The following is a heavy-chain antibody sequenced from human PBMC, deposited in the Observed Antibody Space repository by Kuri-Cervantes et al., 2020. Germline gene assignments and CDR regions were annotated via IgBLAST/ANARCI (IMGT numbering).Heavy chain of an antibody. CDR3: ARVLLKIPDYGGNWGWFDP. V-gene: IGHV3-33*01. CDR2: IWYDGSNK. D-gene: IGHD4-23*01. Sequence: GESLKISCAASGFTFSSYGMHWVRQAPGKGLEWVAVIWYDGSNKYYADSMKGRFTISRDNAKNSLYLQMNSLRAEDTAVYYCARVLLKIPDYGGNWGWFDPWGQGTLVTVSS. CDR1: GFTFSSYG. J-gene: IGHJ5*02.